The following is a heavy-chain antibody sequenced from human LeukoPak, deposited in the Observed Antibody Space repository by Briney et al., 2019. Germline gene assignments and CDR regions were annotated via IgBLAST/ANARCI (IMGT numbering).Heavy chain of an antibody. CDR2: INPSGGST. J-gene: IGHJ4*02. CDR3: ARDGHYYDDSGYYYY. D-gene: IGHD3-22*01. V-gene: IGHV1-46*01. Sequence: ASVKVSCKASGYTFTSYYMHWVRQAPGQGLEWMGIINPSGGSTSYAQKFQGRVTMTRDMSTSTVYMELSRLRSDDTAVYYCARDGHYYDDSGYYYYWGRGTLVTVSS. CDR1: GYTFTSYY.